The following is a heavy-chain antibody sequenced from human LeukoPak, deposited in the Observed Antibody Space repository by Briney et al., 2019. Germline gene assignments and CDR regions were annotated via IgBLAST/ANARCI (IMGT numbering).Heavy chain of an antibody. CDR3: ARHRYLWPNYWYFDL. Sequence: PSETLSLTCTVSGGTISSYYWSWIRQPPGKGLEWIGYIYYSGSTNYNPSLKSRVTISVDTSKNQSSLKLSSVTAADTAVYYCARHRYLWPNYWYFDLWGRGTLVTVSS. CDR2: IYYSGST. D-gene: IGHD1-14*01. V-gene: IGHV4-59*01. CDR1: GGTISSYY. J-gene: IGHJ2*01.